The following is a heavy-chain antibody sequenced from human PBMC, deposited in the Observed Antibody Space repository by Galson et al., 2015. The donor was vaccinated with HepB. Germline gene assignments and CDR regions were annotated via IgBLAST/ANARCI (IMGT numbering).Heavy chain of an antibody. V-gene: IGHV1-46*01. Sequence: SVTVSCKASGYTFTSYYMHWVRQAPGQGLEWMGIINPSGGSTSYAQKFQGRVTMTRDTSTSTVYMELSSLRSEDTAVYYCAREHQSIAVAGAIGFDPWGQGTLVTVSS. CDR2: INPSGGST. CDR3: AREHQSIAVAGAIGFDP. CDR1: GYTFTSYY. D-gene: IGHD6-19*01. J-gene: IGHJ5*02.